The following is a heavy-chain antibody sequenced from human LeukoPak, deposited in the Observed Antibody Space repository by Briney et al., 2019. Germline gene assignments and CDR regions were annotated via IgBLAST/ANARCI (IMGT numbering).Heavy chain of an antibody. D-gene: IGHD3-22*01. Sequence: GGSLRLSCAASGFIFSSYWMSWVRQAPGKGLEWVANIKQDGSEKYHVDSVKGRFTISRDNAKNSLYLQMNSLRAEDTAVYYCARGGYYYDSSGYYDYWGQGTLVTVSS. CDR3: ARGGYYYDSSGYYDY. V-gene: IGHV3-7*01. J-gene: IGHJ4*02. CDR2: IKQDGSEK. CDR1: GFIFSSYW.